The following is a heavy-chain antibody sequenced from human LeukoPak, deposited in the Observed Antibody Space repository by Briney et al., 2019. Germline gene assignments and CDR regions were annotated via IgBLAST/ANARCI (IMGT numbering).Heavy chain of an antibody. CDR3: ARAPSEIGGYYPEYFRH. J-gene: IGHJ1*01. V-gene: IGHV3-11*04. CDR2: ISSSGGTT. CDR1: GFTFSDCY. D-gene: IGHD3-22*01. Sequence: GGSLRLSCAASGFTFSDCYMSWIRQAPGKGLECVSYISSSGGTTHYADSVKGRFTISRDNAKNTVSLQMNSLRAEDTGVYYCARAPSEIGGYYPEYFRHWGQGTLVIVSS.